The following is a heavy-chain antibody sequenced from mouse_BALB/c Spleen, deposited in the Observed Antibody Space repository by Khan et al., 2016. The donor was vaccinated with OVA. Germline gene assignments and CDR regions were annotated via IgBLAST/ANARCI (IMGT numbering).Heavy chain of an antibody. Sequence: EVQLQESGPGLVKPSQSLSLTCTVTGYSITSGYAWNWIRQFPGNKLEWMGYISYSGVTSYTPSLKSRISITRDTSQNQFFLQLNSVTTEDTATYYCARGNYYGYFVDVWGQGTTLTVSS. V-gene: IGHV3-2*02. CDR1: GYSITSGYA. D-gene: IGHD1-2*01. J-gene: IGHJ2*01. CDR2: ISYSGVT. CDR3: ARGNYYGYFVDV.